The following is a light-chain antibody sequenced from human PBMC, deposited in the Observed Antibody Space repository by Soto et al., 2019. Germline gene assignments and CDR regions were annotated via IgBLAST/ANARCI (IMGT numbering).Light chain of an antibody. CDR1: QDISTY. V-gene: IGKV3-11*01. J-gene: IGKJ1*01. CDR2: AAS. Sequence: EIVLTQSPATLSLSPGEGATLSCRASQDISTYLVWYQHKPGQAPRLLIYAASNGATGIPARFSGSGSGTDFTLTISSLEPEDFAVYYCQQRRDWPRTFGQGTKVEIK. CDR3: QQRRDWPRT.